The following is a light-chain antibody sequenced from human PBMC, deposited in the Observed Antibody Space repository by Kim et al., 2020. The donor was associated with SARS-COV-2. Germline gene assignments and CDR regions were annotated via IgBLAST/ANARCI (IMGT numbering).Light chain of an antibody. CDR3: QQYGSSPVT. CDR1: QSVSSSY. CDR2: GAS. J-gene: IGKJ5*01. V-gene: IGKV3-20*01. Sequence: EIVLTQSPGTLSLSPGERATLSCRASQSVSSSYLAWYQQKPGQAPRLLIYGASSRATGIPDRFSGSGSGTDFTLTSSRLEPEDFAVYYCQQYGSSPVTFGKGTGLKIK.